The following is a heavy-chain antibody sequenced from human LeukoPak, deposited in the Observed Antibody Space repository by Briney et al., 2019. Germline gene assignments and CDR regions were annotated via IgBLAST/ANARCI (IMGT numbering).Heavy chain of an antibody. D-gene: IGHD3-3*01. J-gene: IGHJ4*02. CDR3: ASGGSYDFWCALLFDC. V-gene: IGHV4-34*01. Sequence: PSETLSLTCAVYGGSFSGYYWSWIRQPPGKGLEWIGEINHSGSTNYNPSLKSRVTMSVDTSKNQFSLKLSSVTAADTAVYYCASGGSYDFWCALLFDCWGQGTLVTVSS. CDR1: GGSFSGYY. CDR2: INHSGST.